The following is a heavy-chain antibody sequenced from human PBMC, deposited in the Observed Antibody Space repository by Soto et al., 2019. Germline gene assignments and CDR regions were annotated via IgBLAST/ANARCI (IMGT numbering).Heavy chain of an antibody. J-gene: IGHJ6*02. CDR1: GYSFMNYW. V-gene: IGHV5-51*01. D-gene: IGHD3-10*01. CDR3: ARKLNYDSGSYTIYCYYGMDV. Sequence: GESLKISCKGTGYSFMNYWIAWVRQMPGKGLEWMGMIYPGDSDTRYSPSFQGQVTISADKSISTAYLQWSSLKASDTAMYYCARKLNYDSGSYTIYCYYGMDVWGQGTTVTVSS. CDR2: IYPGDSDT.